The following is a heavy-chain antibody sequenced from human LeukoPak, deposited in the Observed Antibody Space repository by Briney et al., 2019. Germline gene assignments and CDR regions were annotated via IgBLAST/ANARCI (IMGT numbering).Heavy chain of an antibody. CDR1: GYTFTNYY. Sequence: GASVKLSCKASGYTFTNYYMHWVRQAPGQGLEWMGIIIPSTGTTSYAQKFQGRVTMTRDTSTSTVYMELSSLRSEDTAMYYCARDPYGGNSGWFDPWGQGTLVTVSS. CDR3: ARDPYGGNSGWFDP. CDR2: IIPSTGTT. J-gene: IGHJ5*02. D-gene: IGHD4-23*01. V-gene: IGHV1-46*01.